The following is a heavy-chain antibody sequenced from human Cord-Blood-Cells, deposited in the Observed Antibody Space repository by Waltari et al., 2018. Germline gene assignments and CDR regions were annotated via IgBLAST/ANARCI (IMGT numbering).Heavy chain of an antibody. D-gene: IGHD6-19*01. V-gene: IGHV1-2*02. J-gene: IGHJ5*02. Sequence: QVQLVQSGAEVKKPGASVKVSCKASGYTFTGYYMHWVRQAPGQGLEWMGWINPNSGGTNYAQKFQGRATMTRDTSISTAYMELSRLRSDDTAVYYCAGVENSRSGWSGDWFDPWGQGTLVTVSS. CDR1: GYTFTGYY. CDR3: AGVENSRSGWSGDWFDP. CDR2: INPNSGGT.